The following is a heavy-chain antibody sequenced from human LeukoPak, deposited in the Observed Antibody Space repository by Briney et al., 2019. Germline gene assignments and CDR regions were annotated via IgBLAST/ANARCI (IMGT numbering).Heavy chain of an antibody. CDR2: IIPIFGTA. D-gene: IGHD2-2*02. CDR3: ALYCSSTSCYTSGAFDI. Sequence: SVKVSCKASGGTFSSYAISWVRQAPGQGLEWMGGIIPIFGTANYAQKFQGRVTITADESTSTAYVELSSLRSEDTAVYYCALYCSSTSCYTSGAFDIWGQGTMVTVSS. CDR1: GGTFSSYA. V-gene: IGHV1-69*13. J-gene: IGHJ3*02.